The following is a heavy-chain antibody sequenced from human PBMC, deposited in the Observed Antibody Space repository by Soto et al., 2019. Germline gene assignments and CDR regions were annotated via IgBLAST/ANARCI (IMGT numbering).Heavy chain of an antibody. CDR2: ISYRGNT. Sequence: SETLSLTCTVSGGSISSGSSYWSWIHQHPGKGLEWIGYISYRGNTYYNPSLKSRVTISADTSKNQFSLKLSSVTAADTAVYYCAKDVHGLVFDYWGQGTLVTVSS. CDR1: GGSISSGSSY. D-gene: IGHD2-15*01. CDR3: AKDVHGLVFDY. V-gene: IGHV4-31*03. J-gene: IGHJ4*02.